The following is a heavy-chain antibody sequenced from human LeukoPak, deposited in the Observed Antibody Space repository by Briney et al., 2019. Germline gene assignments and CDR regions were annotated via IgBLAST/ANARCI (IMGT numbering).Heavy chain of an antibody. Sequence: SQTLYLTCTVSGGSISSGSYYWSWIRQPAGKGLEWIGRIYTSGSTNYNPSLKSRVTISVDTSKNQFSLKLSSVTAADTAVYYCARSYSYGSYYWGQGTLVTVSS. CDR1: GGSISSGSYY. CDR2: IYTSGST. V-gene: IGHV4-61*02. D-gene: IGHD5-18*01. CDR3: ARSYSYGSYY. J-gene: IGHJ4*02.